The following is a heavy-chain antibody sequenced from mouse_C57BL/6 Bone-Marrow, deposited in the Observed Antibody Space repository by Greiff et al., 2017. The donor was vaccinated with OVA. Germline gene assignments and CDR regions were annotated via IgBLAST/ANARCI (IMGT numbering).Heavy chain of an antibody. J-gene: IGHJ2*01. V-gene: IGHV1-19*01. D-gene: IGHD2-3*01. CDR2: INPYNGGT. CDR3: AKWIYDGYFYFDY. CDR1: GYTFTDYY. Sequence: EVKLMESGPVLVKPGASVKMSCKASGYTFTDYYMNWVKQSHGKSLEWIGVINPYNGGTSYNQKFKGKATLTVDKSSSTAYMELNSLTSEDSAVYYCAKWIYDGYFYFDYWGQGTTLTVSS.